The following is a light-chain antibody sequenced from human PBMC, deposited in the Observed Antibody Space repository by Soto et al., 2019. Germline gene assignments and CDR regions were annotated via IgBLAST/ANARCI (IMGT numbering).Light chain of an antibody. CDR1: SSDIGAYDY. J-gene: IGLJ1*01. Sequence: HSALTQPASVSGSPVQSITISCTGSSSDIGAYDYVSWYQQRPVKAPKLMIFDVTNRPSGVSDRFSGSKSGNTASLTISGLQTEDEADYYCSSYTSSSTPYVFGSGTRSPS. CDR2: DVT. V-gene: IGLV2-14*01. CDR3: SSYTSSSTPYV.